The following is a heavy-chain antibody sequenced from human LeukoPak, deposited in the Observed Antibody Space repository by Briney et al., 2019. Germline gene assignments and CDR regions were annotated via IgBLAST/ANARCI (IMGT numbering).Heavy chain of an antibody. J-gene: IGHJ4*02. CDR3: ARDLILGSGSLDY. CDR2: IRGDGDDT. Sequence: GGSLRLSCAASGFTFSSYWMHWVRQPPGKGLVWFSRIRGDGDDTGNADSVKGRFTISRDNAKNTLYLQMNNLRAEDTAVYYCARDLILGSGSLDYWGQGILVTVSS. V-gene: IGHV3-74*01. D-gene: IGHD3-10*01. CDR1: GFTFSSYW.